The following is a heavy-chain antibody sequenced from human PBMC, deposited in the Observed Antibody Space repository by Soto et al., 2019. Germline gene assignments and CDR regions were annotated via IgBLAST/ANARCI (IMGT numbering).Heavy chain of an antibody. V-gene: IGHV3-30*18. J-gene: IGHJ4*02. CDR2: ISYDGSNK. Sequence: QVQLVESGGGVVQPGRSLRLSCAASGFTFSSYGMHWVRQAPGKGLEWVAVISYDGSNKYYADSVKGRFTISRDNSKNSLYLQMNSLRAEDTAVYYCAKGWSNYYGSGSYYPLPFYWGQGTLVTVSS. CDR3: AKGWSNYYGSGSYYPLPFY. CDR1: GFTFSSYG. D-gene: IGHD3-10*01.